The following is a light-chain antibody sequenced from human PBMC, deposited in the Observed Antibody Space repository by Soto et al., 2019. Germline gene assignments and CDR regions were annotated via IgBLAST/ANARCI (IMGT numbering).Light chain of an antibody. CDR3: CSYAGSYRV. Sequence: QSALTQPRSVSGSPGQSVTISCTGTSSDVGGYNYVSWYQQHPGKAPKLMIYDVRKRPSGVPDRFSGSKSGNTASLTISGLQAEDEADYYCCSYAGSYRVFGTGTKLTVL. CDR1: SSDVGGYNY. CDR2: DVR. V-gene: IGLV2-11*01. J-gene: IGLJ1*01.